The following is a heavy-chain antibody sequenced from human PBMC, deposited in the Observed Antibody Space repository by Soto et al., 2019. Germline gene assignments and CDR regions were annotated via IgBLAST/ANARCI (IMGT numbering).Heavy chain of an antibody. D-gene: IGHD1-26*01. CDR1: GFTFSSYA. CDR2: ISGSGGST. V-gene: IGHV3-23*01. J-gene: IGHJ4*02. Sequence: PGGSLRLSCAASGFTFSSYAMHWVRQAPGKGLEWVSAISGSGGSTYYADSVKGRFTISRDNSKNTLYLQMNSLRAEDTAVYYCAKDRLPKGGATSFDYWGQGTLVTVSS. CDR3: AKDRLPKGGATSFDY.